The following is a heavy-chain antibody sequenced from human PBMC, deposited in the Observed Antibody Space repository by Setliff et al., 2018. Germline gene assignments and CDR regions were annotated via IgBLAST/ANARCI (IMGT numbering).Heavy chain of an antibody. Sequence: ASVKVSCKASGYTFTSYYMHWVRQAPGQGLEWMGLINPSSGNTIYAQSFLGRVTMTRDTSTSTVYMELSSLRSEDTAFYYCASTGTHSTNAFDIWGQGTMVTVSS. D-gene: IGHD2-8*02. CDR2: INPSSGNT. CDR3: ASTGTHSTNAFDI. V-gene: IGHV1-46*01. J-gene: IGHJ3*02. CDR1: GYTFTSYY.